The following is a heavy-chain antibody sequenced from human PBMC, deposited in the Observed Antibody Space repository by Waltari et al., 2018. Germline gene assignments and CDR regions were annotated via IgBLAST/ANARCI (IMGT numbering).Heavy chain of an antibody. J-gene: IGHJ5*02. D-gene: IGHD4-4*01. CDR1: GFTFSSYE. CDR3: ARGETTIGGWFDP. V-gene: IGHV3-48*03. CDR2: ISSRGSTI. Sequence: EVQLVESGGGLVQPGGSLRLSCAASGFTFSSYEMNWVRQAPGKGLEWVSYISSRGSTIYYAEAGKGRFTISRDNAKNSLYLQMNSLRAEDTAVYYCARGETTIGGWFDPWGQGTLVTVSS.